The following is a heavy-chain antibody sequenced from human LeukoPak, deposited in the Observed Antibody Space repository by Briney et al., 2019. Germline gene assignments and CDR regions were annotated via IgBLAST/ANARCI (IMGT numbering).Heavy chain of an antibody. CDR2: INHSGST. J-gene: IGHJ6*03. D-gene: IGHD3-22*01. CDR3: ARHVSEYYYDSSGYSRGYYYYYMDV. CDR1: GFTFSDYY. Sequence: PGGSLRLSCAASGFTFSDYYMSWIRQAPGKGLEWIGEINHSGSTNYNPSLKSRVTISVDTSKNQFSLKLSSVTAADTAVYYCARHVSEYYYDSSGYSRGYYYYYMDVWGKGTTVTISS. V-gene: IGHV4-34*01.